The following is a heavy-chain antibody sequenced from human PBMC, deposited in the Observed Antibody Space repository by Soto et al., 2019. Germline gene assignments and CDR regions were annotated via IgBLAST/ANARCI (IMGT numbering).Heavy chain of an antibody. V-gene: IGHV4-59*01. D-gene: IGHD5-12*01. Sequence: SETLSLTCTVSGGSISSYYWIWIRQPPGKGLEWIGYIYYSGSTNYNPSLKSRVTISVDTSKNQFSLKLSSVTAADTAVYYCARGDGYNPFDYWGQGTLVTVSS. CDR1: GGSISSYY. CDR3: ARGDGYNPFDY. CDR2: IYYSGST. J-gene: IGHJ4*02.